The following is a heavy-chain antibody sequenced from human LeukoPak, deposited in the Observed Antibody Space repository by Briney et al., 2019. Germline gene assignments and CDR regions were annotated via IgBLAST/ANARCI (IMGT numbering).Heavy chain of an antibody. V-gene: IGHV1-18*01. D-gene: IGHD6-19*01. CDR2: ISAYNGNT. CDR3: ARDPSSYSGGWYRAWFDP. CDR1: GYTFTSYG. J-gene: IGHJ5*02. Sequence: GASVKVSCKASGYTFTSYGISWVRQAPGQGLEWMGWISAYNGNTNYAQKLQGRVTMTTDTSTSTAYMELRSLRSDDTAVYYCARDPSSYSGGWYRAWFDPWGQGTLVTVSS.